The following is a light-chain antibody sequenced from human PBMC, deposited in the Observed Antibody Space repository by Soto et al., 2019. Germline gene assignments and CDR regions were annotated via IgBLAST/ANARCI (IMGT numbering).Light chain of an antibody. CDR2: DAS. Sequence: EIVMTQSPGTLSLSPGERATLCCRASQSVSSNLAWHQQKPGQAPRILMYDASTRATGISARFSGSGSGTEFTLTISSLQSEDFAVYYCQQYHNWPITFGQGTRLEIK. CDR1: QSVSSN. J-gene: IGKJ5*01. CDR3: QQYHNWPIT. V-gene: IGKV3-15*01.